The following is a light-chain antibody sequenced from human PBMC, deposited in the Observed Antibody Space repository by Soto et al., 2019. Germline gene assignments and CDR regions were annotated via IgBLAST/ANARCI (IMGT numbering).Light chain of an antibody. Sequence: DIHMTTSPASVSAPKGDRVTITCRASQNIPGYLSWYQQKPGKAPKLLIYAASSLQSGVPSRFSGSGSGTEFTLTISSLQPEDFATYYCQQSYNTPRTFGQGTKVDIK. CDR3: QQSYNTPRT. J-gene: IGKJ1*01. CDR1: QNIPGY. CDR2: AAS. V-gene: IGKV1-39*01.